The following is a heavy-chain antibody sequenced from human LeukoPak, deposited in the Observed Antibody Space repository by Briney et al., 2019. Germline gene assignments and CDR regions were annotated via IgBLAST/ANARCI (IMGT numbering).Heavy chain of an antibody. J-gene: IGHJ4*02. V-gene: IGHV3-23*01. D-gene: IGHD3-22*01. CDR2: ISGSGGST. Sequence: HTGGSLRLSCAASGFTFSSYAMSWVPQAPGKGLEWFSAISGSGGSTYYADSVKGRFTISRDNSKNTLYLQMNSLRAEDTAVYYCAKGRYYDSSGLFDYWGQGTLVTVSS. CDR3: AKGRYYDSSGLFDY. CDR1: GFTFSSYA.